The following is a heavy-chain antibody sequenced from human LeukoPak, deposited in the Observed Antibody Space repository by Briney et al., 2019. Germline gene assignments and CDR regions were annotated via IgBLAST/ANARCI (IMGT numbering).Heavy chain of an antibody. V-gene: IGHV3-30*02. Sequence: GGSLRLSCAASGYTFSSYGMHWVRQAPGKGLEWVAYIWYDGSKKEYVDSVKGRFTISRDDSKNTLYLQMNSLRAEDTAVYYCAKVLKAYYFGSGSYPFDHWGQGTLVAVSS. CDR2: IWYDGSKK. J-gene: IGHJ4*02. CDR1: GYTFSSYG. D-gene: IGHD3-10*01. CDR3: AKVLKAYYFGSGSYPFDH.